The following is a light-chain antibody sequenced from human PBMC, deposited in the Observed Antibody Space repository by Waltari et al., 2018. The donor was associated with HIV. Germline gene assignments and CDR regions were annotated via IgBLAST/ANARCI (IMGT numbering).Light chain of an antibody. CDR1: TSNIGYNY. CDR2: ENN. V-gene: IGLV1-51*02. J-gene: IGLJ3*02. CDR3: GTWDSNLSAWV. Sequence: QSVLTQPPSVSAAPGQKVTFSCSGSTSNIGYNYVSWYQQLPGTAPKLLIYENNKRPSGIPDRFSGSKSGTSATLGITGLQTGDEADYYCGTWDSNLSAWVFGGGTKLTVL.